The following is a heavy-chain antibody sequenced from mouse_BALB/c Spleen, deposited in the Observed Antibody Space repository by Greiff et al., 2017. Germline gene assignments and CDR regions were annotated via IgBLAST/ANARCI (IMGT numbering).Heavy chain of an antibody. CDR3: ARMRYYGSTDWYFDV. V-gene: IGHV1S34*01. J-gene: IGHJ1*01. D-gene: IGHD1-1*01. CDR2: ISCYNGAT. CDR1: GYSFTGYY. Sequence: LVKPGASVKISCKASGYSFTGYYMHWVKQSHGKSLEWIGYISCYNGATSYNQKFKGKATFTVDTSSSTAYMQFNSLTSEDSAVYYCARMRYYGSTDWYFDVWGAGTTVTVSS.